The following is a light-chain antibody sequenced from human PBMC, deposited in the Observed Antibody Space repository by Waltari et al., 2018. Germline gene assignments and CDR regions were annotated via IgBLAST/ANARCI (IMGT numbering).Light chain of an antibody. Sequence: DIQMTQSPSTLSASVGDRVTITCRASQSISNWLAWYQLKPGKAPKLLIYKASGLESGVPSRFSGSGSGTEFTLTISSLQPDDFATYYCQQYNSYSRTFGQGTKVEIK. CDR1: QSISNW. V-gene: IGKV1-5*03. CDR2: KAS. CDR3: QQYNSYSRT. J-gene: IGKJ1*01.